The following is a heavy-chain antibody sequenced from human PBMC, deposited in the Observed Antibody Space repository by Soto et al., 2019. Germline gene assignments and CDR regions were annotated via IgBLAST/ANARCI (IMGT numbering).Heavy chain of an antibody. CDR3: ARGYCSGGSCYAFDI. V-gene: IGHV3-53*04. Sequence: GGSLRLSCAASGFTVSSNYMSWVRQAPGKGLEWVSVIYSGGSTYYADSVKGRFTISRHNSKNTLYLQMNSLRAEDTAVYYCARGYCSGGSCYAFDIWGQGTMVTVSS. J-gene: IGHJ3*02. D-gene: IGHD2-15*01. CDR1: GFTVSSNY. CDR2: IYSGGST.